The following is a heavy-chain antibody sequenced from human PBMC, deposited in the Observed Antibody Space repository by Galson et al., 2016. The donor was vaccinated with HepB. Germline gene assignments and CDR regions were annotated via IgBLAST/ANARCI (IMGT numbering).Heavy chain of an antibody. Sequence: SLRLSCAASGFTFRNFGMHWVRQAPGKGLEWVAIIWYDGTRKYYKDPVKGRFTISRDNLKNTVYLEMNSLRAEDTAVYYCAKEVAGWSSYFQFASLGSWGQGTLVTVSS. J-gene: IGHJ4*02. CDR2: IWYDGTRK. D-gene: IGHD3-3*01. V-gene: IGHV3-33*06. CDR1: GFTFRNFG. CDR3: AKEVAGWSSYFQFASLGS.